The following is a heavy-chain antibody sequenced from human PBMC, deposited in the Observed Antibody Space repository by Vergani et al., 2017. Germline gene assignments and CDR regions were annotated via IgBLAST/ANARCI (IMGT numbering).Heavy chain of an antibody. CDR2: IYYSGST. Sequence: QLQLQESGPGLVKPSETLSLTFTVSGGSISSSSYYWGWIRQPPGKGLEWIGSIYYSGSTYYNPSLKSRVTISVDTSKNQFSLKLSSVTAADTAVYYCASPDCSGGSCYGYYGMDVWGQGTTVTVSS. CDR3: ASPDCSGGSCYGYYGMDV. V-gene: IGHV4-39*01. CDR1: GGSISSSSYY. J-gene: IGHJ6*02. D-gene: IGHD2-15*01.